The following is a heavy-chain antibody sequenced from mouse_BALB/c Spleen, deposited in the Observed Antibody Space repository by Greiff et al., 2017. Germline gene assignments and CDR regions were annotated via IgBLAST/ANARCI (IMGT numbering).Heavy chain of an antibody. CDR1: GFNIKDYY. V-gene: IGHV1-54*01. J-gene: IGHJ4*01. CDR3: ARRYYGNYGGAMDY. CDR2: INPGSGGT. Sequence: QVQLQQSGAELVRSGASVKLSCTASGFNIKDYYMHWVKQRPGQGLEWIGVINPGSGGTNYNEKFKGKATLTADKSSSTAYMQLSSLTSDDSAVYFCARRYYGNYGGAMDYWGQGTSVTVSS. D-gene: IGHD2-1*01.